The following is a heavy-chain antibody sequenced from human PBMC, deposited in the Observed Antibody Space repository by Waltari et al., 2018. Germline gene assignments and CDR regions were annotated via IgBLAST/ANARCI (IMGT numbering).Heavy chain of an antibody. V-gene: IGHV3-21*01. Sequence: EVQLVESGGGLVKPGGSLRLSCAASGFTLSTYSMTWVRQAPGKGLEWVSSISSSSYIYYADAVKGRFTISRDNAKNSLYLQMNSLRAEDTAVYHCGRDVYGDYVGGGGGAFDIWGQGTMVTVSS. J-gene: IGHJ3*02. CDR2: ISSSSYI. D-gene: IGHD4-17*01. CDR3: GRDVYGDYVGGGGGAFDI. CDR1: GFTLSTYS.